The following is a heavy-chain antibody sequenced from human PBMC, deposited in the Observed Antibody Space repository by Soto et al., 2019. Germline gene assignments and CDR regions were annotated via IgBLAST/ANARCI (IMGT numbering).Heavy chain of an antibody. V-gene: IGHV1-46*01. Sequence: SVKVSCKASGYPFPIYAMQWVRQAPGQGLEWMGIINPSTGSTTYAQKFPGRVTLTRDTSTSTVYMELSSLRSEETAVYYCARGRFTKVTTWWYLDYWGQGALVTVSS. CDR2: INPSTGST. D-gene: IGHD4-17*01. CDR3: ARGRFTKVTTWWYLDY. CDR1: GYPFPIYA. J-gene: IGHJ4*02.